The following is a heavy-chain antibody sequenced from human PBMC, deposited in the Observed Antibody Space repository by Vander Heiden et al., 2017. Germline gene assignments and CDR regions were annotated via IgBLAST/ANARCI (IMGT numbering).Heavy chain of an antibody. CDR3: ARDGDSSGWFDY. CDR1: GFHFSDCY. V-gene: IGHV3-11*01. Sequence: QVQLVESGGGLVKPGGSRRLSCAAAGFHFSDCYMHWIRQAPGKVLEWVSYISSSGNTIYHADSVKGRFTISRDNAKNSLYLQMNSLRAEDTAVYYCARDGDSSGWFDYWGQGTLVTVSS. J-gene: IGHJ4*02. CDR2: ISSSGNTI. D-gene: IGHD6-19*01.